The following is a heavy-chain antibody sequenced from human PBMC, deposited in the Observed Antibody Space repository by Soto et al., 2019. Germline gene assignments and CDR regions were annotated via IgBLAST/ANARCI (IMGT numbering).Heavy chain of an antibody. CDR2: ISYDGSNK. V-gene: IGHV3-30-3*01. J-gene: IGHJ6*02. CDR3: VRDRGYSYGPRWGMDV. CDR1: GFTFSSYA. Sequence: PGGSLRLSCAASGFTFSSYAMHWVRQAPGKGLEWVAVISYDGSNKYYADSVKGRFTISRDNSKNTLYLQMNSLRAEDTAVYYCVRDRGYSYGPRWGMDVWGQGTTVTVSS. D-gene: IGHD5-18*01.